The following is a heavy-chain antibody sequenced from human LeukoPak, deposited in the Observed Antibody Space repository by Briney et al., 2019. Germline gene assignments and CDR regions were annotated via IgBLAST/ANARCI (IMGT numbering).Heavy chain of an antibody. CDR3: ARVRTPNWFDP. D-gene: IGHD2-2*01. J-gene: IGHJ5*02. V-gene: IGHV1-2*02. Sequence: GASVKVSCKASGYTFTGYYMHWVRQAPGRELEWMGWINPNSGGTNYAQKFQGRVTMTRDTSISTAYMELSRLRSDDTAVYYCARVRTPNWFDPWGQGTLVTVSS. CDR2: INPNSGGT. CDR1: GYTFTGYY.